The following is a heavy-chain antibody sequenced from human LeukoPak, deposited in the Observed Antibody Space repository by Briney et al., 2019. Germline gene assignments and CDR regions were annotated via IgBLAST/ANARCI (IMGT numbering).Heavy chain of an antibody. V-gene: IGHV3-48*03. CDR3: AELGITMIGGV. CDR2: ISSSGSTI. Sequence: GRSLRLSCAASGFTFSSYNMNSVRQAPGKGLEWVSYISSSGSTIYYADSVRGRFTISRDNAKNSLYLQMNSLRAEDTAVYYCAELGITMIGGVWGKGTTVTISS. D-gene: IGHD3-10*02. J-gene: IGHJ6*04. CDR1: GFTFSSYN.